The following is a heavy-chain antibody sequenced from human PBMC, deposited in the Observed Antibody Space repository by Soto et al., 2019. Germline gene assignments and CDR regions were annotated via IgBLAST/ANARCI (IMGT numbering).Heavy chain of an antibody. CDR2: ISYDGSNK. CDR1: GFTFSSYG. V-gene: IGHV3-30*18. CDR3: AKGPDTAMVFDY. J-gene: IGHJ4*02. Sequence: GGSLRLSCAASGFTFSSYGMHWVRQAPGKGLEWVAVISYDGSNKYYADSVKGRFTISRDNSKNTLYLQMNSLRAEDTAVYYCAKGPDTAMVFDYWGQGTLVTVSS. D-gene: IGHD5-18*01.